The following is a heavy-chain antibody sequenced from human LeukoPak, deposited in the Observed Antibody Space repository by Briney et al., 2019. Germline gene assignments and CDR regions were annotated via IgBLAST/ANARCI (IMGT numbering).Heavy chain of an antibody. CDR2: INHSGST. CDR3: ARDGSGWLWYFDL. D-gene: IGHD6-19*01. CDR1: GGSFSGYY. Sequence: SETLSLTCAVYGGSFSGYYWSWIRQPPGKGLEWIGEINHSGSTNYNPSLKSRVTISVDKSKNQFSLKLSSVTAADTAVYYCARDGSGWLWYFDLWGRGTLVTVSS. V-gene: IGHV4-34*01. J-gene: IGHJ2*01.